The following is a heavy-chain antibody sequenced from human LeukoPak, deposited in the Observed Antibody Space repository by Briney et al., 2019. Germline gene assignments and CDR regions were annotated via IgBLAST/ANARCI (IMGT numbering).Heavy chain of an antibody. CDR3: ARGFYYGLDV. Sequence: GGSLRLSCAASGFIFSNYAMTWVRQGPGKGLEWVSTISGGGDTTTYADSVKGRFTISRDNAKNSLYLQMNSLRAEDTAVYYCARGFYYGLDVWGKGTTVTVSS. CDR2: ISGGGDTT. V-gene: IGHV3-21*01. CDR1: GFIFSNYA. J-gene: IGHJ6*04.